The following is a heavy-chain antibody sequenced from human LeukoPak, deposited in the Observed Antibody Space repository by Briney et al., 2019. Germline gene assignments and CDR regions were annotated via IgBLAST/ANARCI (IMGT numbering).Heavy chain of an antibody. J-gene: IGHJ4*02. D-gene: IGHD4-11*01. CDR3: ARHYSNYYY. Sequence: SETLSLTCAVSGYSISSGYYWGWIRQPPGKGLEWIGSIYHSGSTYYNPSLKSRVTISVDTSKNQFSLKLSSVTTADTAVYYCARHYSNYYYWGQGTLVTVSS. CDR2: IYHSGST. CDR1: GYSISSGYY. V-gene: IGHV4-38-2*01.